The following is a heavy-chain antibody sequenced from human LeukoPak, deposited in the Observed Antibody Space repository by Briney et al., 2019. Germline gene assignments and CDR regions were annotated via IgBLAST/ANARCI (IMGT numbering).Heavy chain of an antibody. Sequence: SETLSLTCTVSGGSISSYYWSWIRQPPGKGLEWIGYIYYSGSTNYNPSLKSRVTISVDTSKNQFSLKLSSVTAADTAVYYCARDYGAKGVDPWGQGTLVTVSS. CDR3: ARDYGAKGVDP. CDR2: IYYSGST. D-gene: IGHD4-17*01. CDR1: GGSISSYY. J-gene: IGHJ5*02. V-gene: IGHV4-59*01.